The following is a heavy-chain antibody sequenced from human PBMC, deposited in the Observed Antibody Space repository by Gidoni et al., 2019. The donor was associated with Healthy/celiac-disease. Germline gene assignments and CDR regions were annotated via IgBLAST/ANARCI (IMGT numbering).Heavy chain of an antibody. CDR2: NIHIFGTA. J-gene: IGHJ6*02. Sequence: QVQLVQSGAEVKKPGSSVKVSCKASGRTFSSYALRWVRQAPGPGLEWMGGNIHIFGTANYEQKFQGRVTITADESTSTAYMELSSLRSEDTAVYFCAREKARIVVVTAIDYYYYGMDVWGQGTTXTVSS. CDR1: GRTFSSYA. V-gene: IGHV1-69*01. CDR3: AREKARIVVVTAIDYYYYGMDV. D-gene: IGHD2-21*02.